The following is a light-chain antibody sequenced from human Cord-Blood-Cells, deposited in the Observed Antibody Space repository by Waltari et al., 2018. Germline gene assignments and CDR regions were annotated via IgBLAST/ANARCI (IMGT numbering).Light chain of an antibody. Sequence: QSALTQPASVSGSPGQSITISCTGTSSDAGSYNLVSWYQLHPGKAPKLMIYEGSKRPSGVSNRFSCSKSGNTASLTSSGLQAEDEADYYCCSYAGSSTWVFGGGTKLTVL. CDR3: CSYAGSSTWV. CDR1: SSDAGSYNL. J-gene: IGLJ3*02. V-gene: IGLV2-23*01. CDR2: EGS.